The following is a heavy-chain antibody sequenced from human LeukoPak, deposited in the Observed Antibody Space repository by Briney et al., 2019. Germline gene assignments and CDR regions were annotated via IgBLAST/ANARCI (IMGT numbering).Heavy chain of an antibody. D-gene: IGHD6-19*01. J-gene: IGHJ4*02. CDR3: ARDSPAAVAGASPADY. CDR2: ISSSSSYI. V-gene: IGHV3-21*01. Sequence: PGGSLRLSCAASGFTFSSYSMNWVRQAPGKGLEWVSSISSSSSYIYYADPVKGRFTISRDNAKNSLYLQMNSLRAEDTAVYYCARDSPAAVAGASPADYWGQGTLVTVSS. CDR1: GFTFSSYS.